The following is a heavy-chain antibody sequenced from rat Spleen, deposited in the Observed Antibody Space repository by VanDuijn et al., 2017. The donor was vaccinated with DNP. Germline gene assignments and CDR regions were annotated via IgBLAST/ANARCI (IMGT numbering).Heavy chain of an antibody. D-gene: IGHD1-3*01. Sequence: EVQLVESGGGFVQPGRSLKLSCAASGFTFSDYYMAWVRQAPKKGLEWVASISYDGSSTYYRDSVKGRFTISRDNAKNTLYLQMNSLRPEETATYFCARYGYGSYGAMDPWGQGTSVTVSS. V-gene: IGHV5-22*01. J-gene: IGHJ4*01. CDR1: GFTFSDYY. CDR2: ISYDGSST. CDR3: ARYGYGSYGAMDP.